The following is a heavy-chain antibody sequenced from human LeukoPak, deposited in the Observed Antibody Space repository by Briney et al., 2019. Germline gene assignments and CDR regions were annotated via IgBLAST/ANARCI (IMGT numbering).Heavy chain of an antibody. Sequence: SETLSLTCTVSGGSISSSSYYWGWIRQPPGKGLEWIGSIYYSGSTYYNPSLKSRVTISVDTSKNQFSLKLSSVTAADTAVYYCARDRLGLGYYYGSGSYVGFDYWGQGTLVTVSS. CDR2: IYYSGST. V-gene: IGHV4-39*07. CDR3: ARDRLGLGYYYGSGSYVGFDY. D-gene: IGHD3-10*01. CDR1: GGSISSSSYY. J-gene: IGHJ4*02.